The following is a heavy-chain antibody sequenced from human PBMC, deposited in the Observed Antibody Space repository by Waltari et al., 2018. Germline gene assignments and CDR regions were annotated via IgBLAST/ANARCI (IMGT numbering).Heavy chain of an antibody. V-gene: IGHV1-18*01. Sequence: QVHLGQSGDEVKKPGASVKVSCKASGYKFSDHGITWVRQAPGQGLEWLGWISLYSGDTNYAQNLRDRCTMTTDISTSTAYMELTSLRFDDTAVYYCARGDRIYYYYMDVWGNGTTIIIS. CDR3: ARGDRIYYYYMDV. J-gene: IGHJ6*03. CDR1: GYKFSDHG. CDR2: ISLYSGDT.